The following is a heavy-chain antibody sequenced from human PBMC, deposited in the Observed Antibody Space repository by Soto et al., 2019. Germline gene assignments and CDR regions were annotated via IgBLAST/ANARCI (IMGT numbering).Heavy chain of an antibody. CDR1: GGSFNGYY. CDR3: ASQVGYSSSWYRRDYFDY. Sequence: QVQLQQWGAGLLKPSETLSLTCAVYGGSFNGYYWSWIRQPPGKGLEWIGEINHSGSTNYNPSLKSRVTISVDTSKNQFSLKLSSVTATDTTVYYCASQVGYSSSWYRRDYFDYWGQGTLVTVSS. CDR2: INHSGST. V-gene: IGHV4-34*01. D-gene: IGHD6-13*01. J-gene: IGHJ4*02.